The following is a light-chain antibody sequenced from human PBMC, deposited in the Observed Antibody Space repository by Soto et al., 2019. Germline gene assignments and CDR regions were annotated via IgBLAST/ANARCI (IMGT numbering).Light chain of an antibody. CDR1: QSVSSSY. CDR2: VAS. J-gene: IGKJ1*01. Sequence: EIVLTQSPGTLSLSPGERATLSCRASQSVSSSYLAWYQQKPGQAPRLLIYVASSRAIGIPDRFSGSGSGTDFTLTISRLEPEDFAGYYCQQYGSSPATFGQGTKVEIK. V-gene: IGKV3-20*01. CDR3: QQYGSSPAT.